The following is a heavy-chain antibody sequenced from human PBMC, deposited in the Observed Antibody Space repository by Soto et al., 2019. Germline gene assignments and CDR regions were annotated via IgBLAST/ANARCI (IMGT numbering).Heavy chain of an antibody. V-gene: IGHV3-30*03. D-gene: IGHD6-6*01. Sequence: QVQLVESGGGVVQPGRSLRLSCAASGFTFSTYGMHWVRQAPGKGLEWLAVISNNGINKYYADSVKGRFTISRDNSKDTLFLQMNSLRGEDTAIYDCARVIRADSTSSNFYYYSGLDVWGQGTTVTVSS. CDR1: GFTFSTYG. CDR3: ARVIRADSTSSNFYYYSGLDV. CDR2: ISNNGINK. J-gene: IGHJ6*02.